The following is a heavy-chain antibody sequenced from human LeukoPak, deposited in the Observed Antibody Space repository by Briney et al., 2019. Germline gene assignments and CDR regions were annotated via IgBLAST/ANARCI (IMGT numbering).Heavy chain of an antibody. CDR1: GYTFTSYY. Sequence: ASVKVSCKASGYTFTSYYIHWVRQAPGQGLEWMGIINPSGGSTSYAQKFQGRVTMNRATSTSTVYMELSSLRSEDTAVYYCAREAARGPYSSSSYYYYGMDVWGQGTTVTVSS. CDR2: INPSGGST. V-gene: IGHV1-46*01. D-gene: IGHD6-6*01. CDR3: AREAARGPYSSSSYYYYGMDV. J-gene: IGHJ6*02.